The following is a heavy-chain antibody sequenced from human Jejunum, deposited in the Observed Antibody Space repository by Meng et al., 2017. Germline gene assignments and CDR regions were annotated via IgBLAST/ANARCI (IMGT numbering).Heavy chain of an antibody. CDR3: ARAYISPRGTFYFDY. CDR1: GYIFINYA. D-gene: IGHD1-1*01. CDR2: INAGNGNT. V-gene: IGHV1-3*01. Sequence: VQLVQSGAEVKKPGASVKLSCRASGYIFINYALHWVRQAPGQRPEWLGWINAGNGNTKYSQKFQGRVLITGDTSATTAHLELSSLRTEDTATYYCARAYISPRGTFYFDYWGQGTLVTVSS. J-gene: IGHJ4*02.